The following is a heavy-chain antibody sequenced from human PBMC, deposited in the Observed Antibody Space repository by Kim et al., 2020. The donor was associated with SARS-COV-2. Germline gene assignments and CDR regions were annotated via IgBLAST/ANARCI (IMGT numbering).Heavy chain of an antibody. V-gene: IGHV4-39*07. CDR3: ARGSQSGRAESVDH. CDR2: FEDRGSV. J-gene: IGHJ4*02. CDR1: GGSISSSPYH. Sequence: SETLSLTCTVSGGSISSSPYHWGWIRQPPGKGLEWIGSFEDRGSVYYNPSLKSRVAISVDTSKRQFSLKLSSVTAADTAVYYCARGSQSGRAESVDHWGQGTLVTVSS. D-gene: IGHD1-26*01.